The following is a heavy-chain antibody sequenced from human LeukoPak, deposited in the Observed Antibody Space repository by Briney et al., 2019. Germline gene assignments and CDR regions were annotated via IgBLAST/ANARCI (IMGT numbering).Heavy chain of an antibody. V-gene: IGHV3-30*02. J-gene: IGHJ1*01. CDR2: IRSDDGSNK. CDR1: GFTFSNYG. CDR3: AKDEAQYFQH. Sequence: PGGSLRLSCAASGFTFSNYGMHWVRQAPGKGLEWVAFIRSDDGSNKYYADSVKGRFTISRDNSKNTVHLQMNSLRVEDTAVYYRAKDEAQYFQHWGQGTLVTVSA.